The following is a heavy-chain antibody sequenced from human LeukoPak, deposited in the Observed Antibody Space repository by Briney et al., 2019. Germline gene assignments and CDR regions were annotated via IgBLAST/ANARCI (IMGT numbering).Heavy chain of an antibody. J-gene: IGHJ4*02. CDR3: AREIGSSGWHHFDY. CDR1: GGSISSSSYY. V-gene: IGHV4-39*07. D-gene: IGHD6-19*01. Sequence: PSETLSLTCTVSGGSISSSSYYWGWIRQPPGKGLEWIGSIYYSGSTNYNPSLKSRVTISVDTSKNQFSLKLSSVTAADTAVYYCAREIGSSGWHHFDYWGQGTLVTVSS. CDR2: IYYSGST.